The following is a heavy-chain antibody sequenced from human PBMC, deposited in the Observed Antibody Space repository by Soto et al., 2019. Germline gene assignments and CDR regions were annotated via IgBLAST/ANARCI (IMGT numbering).Heavy chain of an antibody. Sequence: EVQLVESGGGLVQPGGSLRLSCAASGFTFSRYEMNWVRQAPGKGLEWVSYISSSGSTIYYADSVKGRFTISRDNAKSSLYLQMNSPRAEDTAVYYCARRDYYSFDYWGQGTPVTVSS. D-gene: IGHD2-21*01. CDR3: ARRDYYSFDY. V-gene: IGHV3-48*03. CDR1: GFTFSRYE. J-gene: IGHJ4*02. CDR2: ISSSGSTI.